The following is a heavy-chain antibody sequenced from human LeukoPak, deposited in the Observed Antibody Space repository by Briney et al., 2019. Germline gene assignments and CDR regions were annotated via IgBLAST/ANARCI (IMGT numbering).Heavy chain of an antibody. CDR1: GGSISSYY. J-gene: IGHJ4*02. V-gene: IGHV4-59*01. D-gene: IGHD3-22*01. Sequence: SETLSLTCTVSGGSISSYYWSWIRQPPGKGLEWIGYIYYSGSTNYNPSLKSRVTISVGTSKNQFSLKLSSVTAADTAVYYCARSGAYYYDSSGYYTFDYWGQGTLVTVSS. CDR2: IYYSGST. CDR3: ARSGAYYYDSSGYYTFDY.